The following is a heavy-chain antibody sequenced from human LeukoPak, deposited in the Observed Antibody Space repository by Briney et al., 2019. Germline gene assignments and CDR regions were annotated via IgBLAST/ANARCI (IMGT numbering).Heavy chain of an antibody. CDR3: AKDGLYSSGWYGDYFDY. CDR2: ISGSGGST. V-gene: IGHV3-23*01. Sequence: GGSLRLSCAASGFTFSSYAVSWVRQAPGKGLEWVSAISGSGGSTYYADSVKGRFTISRDNSKNTLYLQMNSLRAEDTAVYYCAKDGLYSSGWYGDYFDYWGQGTLVTVSS. J-gene: IGHJ4*02. D-gene: IGHD6-19*01. CDR1: GFTFSSYA.